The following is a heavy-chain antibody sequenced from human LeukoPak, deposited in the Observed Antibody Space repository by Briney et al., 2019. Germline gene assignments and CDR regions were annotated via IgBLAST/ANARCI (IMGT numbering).Heavy chain of an antibody. V-gene: IGHV3-7*01. D-gene: IGHD2-2*01. CDR2: IKQDGSEK. J-gene: IGHJ6*02. CDR3: ARDPICSSTSCTPNYYYYGMDV. Sequence: GGSLRLFCAASGFTFSSYWMSWVRQAPGKGLEWVANIKQDGSEKYYVDSVKGRFTISRDNAKNSLYLQMNSLRAEDTAVYYCARDPICSSTSCTPNYYYYGMDVWGQGTTVTVSS. CDR1: GFTFSSYW.